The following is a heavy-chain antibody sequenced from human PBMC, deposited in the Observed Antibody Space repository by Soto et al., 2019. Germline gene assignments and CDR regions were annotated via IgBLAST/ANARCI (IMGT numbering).Heavy chain of an antibody. J-gene: IGHJ4*02. Sequence: GGSLNISCKSSGYRVSNYWTGWVRQMSGKGLEWMGIIYPGDSDTRYSPSFQGQVTISADRSINTAYLQWSSLKASDTGMYFCARGGVVINTTSFFDYWGQGVPVTVSS. CDR2: IYPGDSDT. D-gene: IGHD2-21*01. CDR1: GYRVSNYW. V-gene: IGHV5-51*01. CDR3: ARGGVVINTTSFFDY.